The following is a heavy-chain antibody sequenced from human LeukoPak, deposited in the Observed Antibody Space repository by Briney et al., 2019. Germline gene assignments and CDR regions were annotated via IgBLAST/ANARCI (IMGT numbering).Heavy chain of an antibody. CDR3: ATHRTTVITGLVY. V-gene: IGHV1-24*01. CDR1: GYTLTDLS. J-gene: IGHJ4*02. Sequence: ASVKVSCKVSGYTLTDLSTHWVRQAPGKGLEWMGGLDPADGETIYAQRFQGRVTVTEDTSTDTAYMELNSLRSEDTAVYYCATHRTTVITGLVYWGQGTLVSVSS. D-gene: IGHD4-17*01. CDR2: LDPADGET.